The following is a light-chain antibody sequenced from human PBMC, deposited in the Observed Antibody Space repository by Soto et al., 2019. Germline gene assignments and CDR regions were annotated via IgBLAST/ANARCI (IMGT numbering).Light chain of an antibody. Sequence: EIVLTQSPATLSLSPGERATLSCRASQSVSSYLAWYQQKPGQAPRLLIYDASNRATGIPARFSGSGSGTDFTLTISSLEPEDFGVYYCQQYSDWPPLTFGGGTKVDLK. V-gene: IGKV3-11*01. CDR1: QSVSSY. CDR3: QQYSDWPPLT. CDR2: DAS. J-gene: IGKJ4*01.